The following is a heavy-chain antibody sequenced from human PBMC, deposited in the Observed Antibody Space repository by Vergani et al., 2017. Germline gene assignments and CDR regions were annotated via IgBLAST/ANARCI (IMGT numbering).Heavy chain of an antibody. D-gene: IGHD3/OR15-3a*01. CDR3: ARRTGDWYFDL. CDR2: INHSGST. CDR1: GGSFSGYY. V-gene: IGHV4-34*01. J-gene: IGHJ2*01. Sequence: QVQLPQWGAGLLKPSETLSLTCAVYGGSFSGYYWSWIRQPPGKGLEWIGEINHSGSTNYNPSLKSRVTIALDTSQNQFSLKLSSVTAADTAVYYCARRTGDWYFDLWGRGTLVTVSS.